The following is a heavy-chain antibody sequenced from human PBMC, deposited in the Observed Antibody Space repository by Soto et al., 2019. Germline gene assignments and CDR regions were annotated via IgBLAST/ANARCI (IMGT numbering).Heavy chain of an antibody. J-gene: IGHJ5*02. CDR2: IIPIFGTA. Sequence: ASVKVSCKASGGTFSSYAISWVRQAPGQGLEWMGGIIPIFGTANYAQKFQGRVTITADESTSTAYMELSSLRSEDTTVYYCAKVSYGSGSYQFDPWGQGTLVTVSS. D-gene: IGHD3-10*01. CDR3: AKVSYGSGSYQFDP. V-gene: IGHV1-69*13. CDR1: GGTFSSYA.